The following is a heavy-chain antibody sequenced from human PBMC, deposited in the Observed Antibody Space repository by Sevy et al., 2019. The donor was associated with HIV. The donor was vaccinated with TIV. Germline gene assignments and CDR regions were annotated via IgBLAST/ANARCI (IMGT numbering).Heavy chain of an antibody. CDR2: ISSSSSYI. V-gene: IGHV3-21*01. D-gene: IGHD5-12*01. J-gene: IGHJ4*02. Sequence: GGSLRLSCAGSGFTFSSYTMNWVRQAPGKGLEWVSSISSSSSYIYYADSVKGRFTISRDNAKNSLYLQMNSLRAEDTAVYYCARDDRGYSGYDRGNFDYWGQGTLVTVSS. CDR1: GFTFSSYT. CDR3: ARDDRGYSGYDRGNFDY.